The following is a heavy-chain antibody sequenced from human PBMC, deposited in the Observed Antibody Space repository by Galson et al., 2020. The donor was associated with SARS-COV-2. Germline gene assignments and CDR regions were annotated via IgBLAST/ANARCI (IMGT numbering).Heavy chain of an antibody. CDR1: GFTVSTKH. D-gene: IGHD6-13*01. V-gene: IGHV3-66*01. CDR2: LYRDGRT. CDR3: ARIYSSVASDPYDL. J-gene: IGHJ3*01. Sequence: GESLKISCVASGFTVSTKHMHWVRRAPGRGLEWVSILYRDGRTDYADTVKGRFAISRDNYKNTLYLQMNSLRAEDTAVYHCARIYSSVASDPYDLWGQGTKVTVSS.